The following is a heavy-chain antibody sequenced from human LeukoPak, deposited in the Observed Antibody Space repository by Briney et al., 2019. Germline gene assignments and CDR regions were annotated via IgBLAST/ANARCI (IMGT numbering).Heavy chain of an antibody. CDR2: IRQDGGEK. CDR3: ARDGTAAGLYFDL. Sequence: GGSLRLSCAVSGFTFSSYWMNWVRQAPGKGLEWVASIRQDGGEKSYVDSVKGRFTISRDNTKNSLYLQINSLRAEDTAVYYSARDGTAAGLYFDLWGHGTLVTVSS. V-gene: IGHV3-7*01. J-gene: IGHJ4*01. CDR1: GFTFSSYW. D-gene: IGHD6-13*01.